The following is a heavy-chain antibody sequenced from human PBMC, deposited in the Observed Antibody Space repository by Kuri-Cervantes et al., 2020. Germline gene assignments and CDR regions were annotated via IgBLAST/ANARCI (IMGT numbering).Heavy chain of an antibody. CDR1: GFTFSSYG. V-gene: IGHV3-33*01. CDR3: AREGDRSSWYVYYFDY. D-gene: IGHD6-13*01. Sequence: GESLKISCAASGFTFSSYGMHWVRQAPGKGLEWVAVIWYDGSNKYYAESVKGRFTISRDNSKNTLYLQMNSLRAEDTAVYYCAREGDRSSWYVYYFDYWGQGTLVTVSS. J-gene: IGHJ4*02. CDR2: IWYDGSNK.